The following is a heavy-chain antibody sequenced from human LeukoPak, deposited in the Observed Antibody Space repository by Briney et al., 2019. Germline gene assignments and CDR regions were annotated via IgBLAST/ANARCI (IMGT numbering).Heavy chain of an antibody. J-gene: IGHJ4*02. D-gene: IGHD4-11*01. CDR1: GFTVSSHY. Sequence: PGGSLRLSCAASGFTVSSHYMSWVRQAPGKGLEWVSVTDSGGSTSYADSVKGRFTISRVTSKNTLYLQMNGLRAEDTAVYYCARLGDYSNKDWGQGTLVTVSS. CDR3: ARLGDYSNKD. CDR2: TDSGGST. V-gene: IGHV3-53*01.